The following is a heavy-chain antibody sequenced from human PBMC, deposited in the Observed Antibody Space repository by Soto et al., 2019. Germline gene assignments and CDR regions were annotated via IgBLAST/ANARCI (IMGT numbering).Heavy chain of an antibody. Sequence: QITLKESGPTLVKPTQTLTLTCTFSGFSLSTSGVGVGWIRQPPGKALEWLALIYWDDDKRYSPSLKSRLTITKDTSKNQVVLTMTNMDPVDTATYYCAXXXXXXXDWLLSRGSGDWXDPWGQG. CDR2: IYWDDDK. CDR1: GFSLSTSGVG. CDR3: AXXXXXXXDWLLSRGSGDWXDP. V-gene: IGHV2-5*02. D-gene: IGHD3-9*01. J-gene: IGHJ5*02.